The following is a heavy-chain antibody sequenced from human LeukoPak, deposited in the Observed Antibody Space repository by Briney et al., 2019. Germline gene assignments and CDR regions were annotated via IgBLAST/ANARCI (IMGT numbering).Heavy chain of an antibody. Sequence: ASVKVSCKASGYTFITYGISLLRQAPGQGLEWMGWISPYDGDTNYAQRFQGRVTLTTDTSTSTAYMELRSLTFDDTAVYYCARDWSEEVATILDSWGQGTLVTVSS. V-gene: IGHV1-18*01. CDR1: GYTFITYG. CDR2: ISPYDGDT. J-gene: IGHJ4*02. CDR3: ARDWSEEVATILDS. D-gene: IGHD5-24*01.